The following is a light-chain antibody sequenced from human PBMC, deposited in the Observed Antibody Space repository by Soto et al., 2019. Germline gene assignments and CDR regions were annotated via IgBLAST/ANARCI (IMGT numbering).Light chain of an antibody. CDR3: QQYDRWPVT. Sequence: LTSSPDSLSVSLGERATINCKSSQSVSYTSNNKNYLAWYQHKPGQSPRLLISDASTGASGIPPRFSGSGSGTEFTLTIDRLQSADFAVYYCQQYDRWPVTFGGGTKVDIK. CDR2: DAS. CDR1: QSVSYTSNNKNY. V-gene: IGKV4-1*01. J-gene: IGKJ4*01.